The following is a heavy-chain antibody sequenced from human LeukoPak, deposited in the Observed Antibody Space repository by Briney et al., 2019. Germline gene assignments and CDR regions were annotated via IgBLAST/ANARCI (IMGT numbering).Heavy chain of an antibody. D-gene: IGHD4-11*01. V-gene: IGHV3-21*01. CDR3: SGAHYSSGWHYFDY. CDR1: GFSFTRFS. Sequence: GGSLRLSCAASGFSFTRFSMNWVRQAPGKGLEWVSSISSSGSSTYYADSVKGRFTISRDNAKNTLYLQMDSLRAEDTAVYYCSGAHYSSGWHYFDYWGQGTLVTVSS. CDR2: ISSSGSST. J-gene: IGHJ4*02.